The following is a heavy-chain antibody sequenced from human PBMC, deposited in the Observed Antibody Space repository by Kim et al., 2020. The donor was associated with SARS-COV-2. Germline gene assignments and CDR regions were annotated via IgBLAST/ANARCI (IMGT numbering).Heavy chain of an antibody. CDR1: GFTFSNYG. CDR3: VKDPXXXRAVVGMDV. V-gene: IGHV3-30*18. Sequence: GGSLRLSCAASGFTFSNYGMHWVRQAPGKGLEWVTIMSYDESNKYYADSVRGRFTXSXDNSKNTMXXQMXSLRAEDTGVYYCVKDPXXXRAVVGMDVWGXXXTVTVS. CDR2: MSYDESNK. J-gene: IGHJ6*02.